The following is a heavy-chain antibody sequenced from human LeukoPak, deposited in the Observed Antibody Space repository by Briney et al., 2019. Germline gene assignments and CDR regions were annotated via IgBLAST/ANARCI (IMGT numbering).Heavy chain of an antibody. CDR2: INLDGSQK. J-gene: IGHJ4*02. V-gene: IGHV3-7*01. Sequence: GGSLRLPRAASGFTFSNYWMAWVRQAPGKGPEWVANINLDGSQKYYVDSVKGRFTISRDNAENSLYLQMNSLRAEDTALYYCARKRPNYFDYWGQGTLVTVSS. CDR3: ARKRPNYFDY. CDR1: GFTFSNYW.